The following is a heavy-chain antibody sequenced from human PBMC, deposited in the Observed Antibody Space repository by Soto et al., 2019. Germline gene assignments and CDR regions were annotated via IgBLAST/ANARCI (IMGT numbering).Heavy chain of an antibody. Sequence: EVQLVKSGGGLVQPGGSLRLSCAASGFPFSSYAMNWVRQAPGKGLEWVSYISSGSSTIYYADSAKGRFTISRDNAKNSLYLQINSLRDEDTAVYFCVRDRGYTGYDLQFWGQGALVAVSS. CDR3: VRDRGYTGYDLQF. D-gene: IGHD5-12*01. V-gene: IGHV3-48*02. CDR2: ISSGSSTI. J-gene: IGHJ4*02. CDR1: GFPFSSYA.